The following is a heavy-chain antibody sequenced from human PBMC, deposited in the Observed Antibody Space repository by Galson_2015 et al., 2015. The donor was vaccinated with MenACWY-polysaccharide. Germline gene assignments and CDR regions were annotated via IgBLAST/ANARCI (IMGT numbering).Heavy chain of an antibody. CDR2: RSGTGGDT. CDR3: AQKTQSMDA. Sequence: SLRLSCAGSGFTLSSYAMSWVRQAPGKGLEWVSTRSGTGGDTYYADSVKGRFTCSRDNSKNTLYLTMNSLRAEDTAVYYCAQKTQSMDAWGQGTTVTVSS. CDR1: GFTLSSYA. J-gene: IGHJ6*02. V-gene: IGHV3-23*01.